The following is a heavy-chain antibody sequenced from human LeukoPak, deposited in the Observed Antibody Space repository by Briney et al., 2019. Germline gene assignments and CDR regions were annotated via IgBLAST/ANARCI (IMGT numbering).Heavy chain of an antibody. CDR2: ISAYNGNT. J-gene: IGHJ4*02. Sequence: ASVKVSCKASGYTFTSYGINWVRQTPGQGLEWMGWISAYNGNTNYAQKLQGRVTMTTDTSTSTAYMELRSLRSDDTAVYYCARNLWFGGEVDYWGQGTLVTVSS. D-gene: IGHD3-10*01. CDR1: GYTFTSYG. V-gene: IGHV1-18*01. CDR3: ARNLWFGGEVDY.